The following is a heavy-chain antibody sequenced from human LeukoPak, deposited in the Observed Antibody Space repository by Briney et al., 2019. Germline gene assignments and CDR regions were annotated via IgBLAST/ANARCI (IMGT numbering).Heavy chain of an antibody. J-gene: IGHJ4*02. CDR1: GFTFSSYS. CDR3: ARSKQLVPGLGY. D-gene: IGHD6-6*01. CDR2: ISSSSSYI. V-gene: IGHV3-21*01. Sequence: PGGSLRLSCAASGFTFSSYSMNWVRQAPGKGLGWVSSISSSSSYIYYADSVKGRFAISRDNAKNSLYLQMNSLRAEDTAVYYCARSKQLVPGLGYWGQGTLVTVSS.